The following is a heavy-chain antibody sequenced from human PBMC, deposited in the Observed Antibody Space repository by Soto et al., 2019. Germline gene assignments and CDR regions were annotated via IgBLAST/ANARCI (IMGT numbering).Heavy chain of an antibody. CDR2: IYLSGSA. V-gene: IGHV4-30-2*01. D-gene: IGHD3-10*01. Sequence: SETLSLTCTVSGGSISSDGYSWSWVRQPPGKGLEWIGYIYLSGSAYYNPSLKSRVTMSVEKSKNQFSLKLNSVTAADTALYYCARYSHTAAGFGLAVCGRGTTVAVSS. CDR1: GGSISSDGYS. J-gene: IGHJ6*01. CDR3: ARYSHTAAGFGLAV.